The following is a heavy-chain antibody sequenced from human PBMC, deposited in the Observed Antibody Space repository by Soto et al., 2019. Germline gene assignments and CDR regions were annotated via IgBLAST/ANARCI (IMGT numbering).Heavy chain of an antibody. V-gene: IGHV1-8*01. J-gene: IGHJ4*01. CDR2: MNPNSGNT. D-gene: IGHD5-18*01. CDR3: ATAKSDGYADY. CDR1: GYTFTSYD. Sequence: QVQLVQSGAEVKKPGASVKVSCKASGYTFTSYDINWVRQATGQGLEWMGWMNPNSGNTGYAQKFQGRVTMTSNTSIRTAYMERSSMRTQDTVVYYCATAKSDGYADYWGHGTLVTVSS.